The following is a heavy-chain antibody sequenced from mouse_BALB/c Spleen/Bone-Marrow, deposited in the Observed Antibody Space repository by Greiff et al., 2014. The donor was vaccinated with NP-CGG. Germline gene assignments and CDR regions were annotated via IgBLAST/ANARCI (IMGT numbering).Heavy chain of an antibody. CDR2: ITKGGGST. CDR3: ARQLAYAMDY. CDR1: GFTFSDYY. D-gene: IGHD4-1*01. J-gene: IGHJ4*01. V-gene: IGHV5-12*02. Sequence: EVKLVESGGGLVQPGRSLKLSCATSGFTFSDYYMYWVRQTPEKRLEWVAYITKGGGSTYYPDIVKGRFTISRDNAKNTLYLQMSRLKSEDTAMYYCARQLAYAMDYWGQGTSVTVSS.